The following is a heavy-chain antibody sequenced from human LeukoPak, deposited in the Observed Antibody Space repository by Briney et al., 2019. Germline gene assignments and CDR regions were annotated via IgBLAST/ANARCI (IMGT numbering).Heavy chain of an antibody. D-gene: IGHD1-1*01. CDR2: ISPSGTDI. Sequence: GGSLRLSCAVSGFTFTDTYMTWIRQAPGKGLESLSYISPSGTDISYADSVKGRFTISRDNAKNSLYLQMNSLRAEDTAVYYCARDGTGAFDIWGQGTMVTVSS. V-gene: IGHV3-11*04. J-gene: IGHJ3*02. CDR1: GFTFTDTY. CDR3: ARDGTGAFDI.